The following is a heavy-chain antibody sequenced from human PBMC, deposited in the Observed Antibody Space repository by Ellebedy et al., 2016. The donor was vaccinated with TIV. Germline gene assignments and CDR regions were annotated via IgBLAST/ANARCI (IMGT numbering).Heavy chain of an antibody. CDR3: SRGGYGHGFDI. V-gene: IGHV3-48*04. CDR1: GFTFSGYS. D-gene: IGHD3-16*01. J-gene: IGHJ3*02. Sequence: GGSLRLXXAASGFTFSGYSMNWVRQAPGKGLQWVSYITTSGGTIYYADSVKGRFTVSRDNAKNTLYVQMNSLRAEDTAVYYCSRGGYGHGFDIWGQGTMVTVSS. CDR2: ITTSGGTI.